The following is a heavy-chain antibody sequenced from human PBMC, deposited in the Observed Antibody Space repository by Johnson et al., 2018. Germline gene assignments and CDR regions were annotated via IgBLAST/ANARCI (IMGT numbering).Heavy chain of an antibody. D-gene: IGHD3-3*01. CDR3: VRGTDWRGDKCYSYYGMDV. CDR1: AFTFSSYG. J-gene: IGHJ6*02. V-gene: IGHV3-33*01. Sequence: VQLLESGGGVVQPGRSLRLSCAATAFTFSSYGMHWVRQAPGKGLEWVALIWYDGRHKYYADSVKGRFTISRDNSKNTLYLKMDSLRVEETDVYYCVRGTDWRGDKCYSYYGMDVWGQGTTVTVSS. CDR2: IWYDGRHK.